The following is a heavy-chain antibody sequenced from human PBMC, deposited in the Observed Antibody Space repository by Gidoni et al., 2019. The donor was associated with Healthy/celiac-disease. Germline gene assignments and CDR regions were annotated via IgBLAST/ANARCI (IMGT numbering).Heavy chain of an antibody. Sequence: QVQLVESGGGVVQPGRSLRLSCAAYGFTFSSYGMHWVRQAPGKGLEWVAVIWYDGSNQYYADSVKGRFTISRDNSKNTLYLQMNSLRSEDTAVYYCARAGHHTWIVGAPGDYWGQGTLVTVSS. V-gene: IGHV3-33*01. CDR3: ARAGHHTWIVGAPGDY. CDR1: GFTFSSYG. J-gene: IGHJ4*02. CDR2: IWYDGSNQ. D-gene: IGHD1-26*01.